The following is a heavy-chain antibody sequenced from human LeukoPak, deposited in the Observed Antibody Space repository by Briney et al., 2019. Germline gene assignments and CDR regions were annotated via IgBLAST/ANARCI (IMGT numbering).Heavy chain of an antibody. CDR1: GFIFSRFA. V-gene: IGHV3-23*01. CDR3: ALNDYYDSSGPDH. D-gene: IGHD3-22*01. J-gene: IGHJ4*02. CDR2: ISSGGGST. Sequence: GGSLRLSCAASGFIFSRFAMSWVRQAPGKGLERLSVISSGGGSTYYADSVKGRFTISRDAAKNTLYLQMNSLRAEDTAIYYCALNDYYDSSGPDHWGQGTLVTVSS.